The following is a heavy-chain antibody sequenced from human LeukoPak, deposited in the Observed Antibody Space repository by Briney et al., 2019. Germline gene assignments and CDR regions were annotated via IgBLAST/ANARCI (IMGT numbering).Heavy chain of an antibody. J-gene: IGHJ4*02. CDR1: GFTFSSYS. CDR3: ARVRDSIFEVVSHEINY. Sequence: TGGSLRLSCAASGFTFSSYSMNWVRQAPGKGLEWVSSISSSGNYIYYADSVKGRFTISRDDAKNSLYLQMNSLRAEDTAVYYCARVRDSIFEVVSHEINYWGQGTLVTVSS. V-gene: IGHV3-21*01. D-gene: IGHD3-3*02. CDR2: ISSSGNYI.